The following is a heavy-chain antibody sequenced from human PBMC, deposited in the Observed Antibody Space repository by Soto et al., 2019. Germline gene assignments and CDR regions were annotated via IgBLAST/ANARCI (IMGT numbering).Heavy chain of an antibody. J-gene: IGHJ2*01. V-gene: IGHV2-5*01. CDR3: ARRGRWLQWTDWFFDL. CDR1: GFSFSTGGVG. D-gene: IGHD5-12*01. Sequence: SGPTLVNPTQTLTLTCTFSGFSFSTGGVGVGWTRQPPGEALEWLALIYWNEDKRYSPSLKSRLTITKDTSKNQVVLTMTNMDPVDTATYYCARRGRWLQWTDWFFDLWGRGTLVTVSS. CDR2: IYWNEDK.